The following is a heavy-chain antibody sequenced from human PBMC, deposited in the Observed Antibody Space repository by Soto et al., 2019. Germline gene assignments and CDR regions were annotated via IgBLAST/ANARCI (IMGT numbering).Heavy chain of an antibody. CDR3: ARDGRGYSYGPNYYYYYGMDV. CDR1: GFTFSSYE. CDR2: ISSSGSTI. V-gene: IGHV3-48*03. J-gene: IGHJ6*02. D-gene: IGHD5-18*01. Sequence: GGSLRLSCAASGFTFSSYEMNWVRQAPGKGLEWVSYISSSGSTIYYADSVKGRFTISRGNAKNSLYLQMNSLRAEDTAVYYCARDGRGYSYGPNYYYYYGMDVWGQGTTVTVSS.